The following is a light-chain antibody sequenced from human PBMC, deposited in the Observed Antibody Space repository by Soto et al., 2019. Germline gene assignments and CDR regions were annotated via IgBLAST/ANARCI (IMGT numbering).Light chain of an antibody. V-gene: IGKV1-39*01. CDR3: QQSSRTPYT. CDR2: SAS. Sequence: DIQMTQSPASLAASVGDRVTISCRASHSINTYLNWYQQTPGKAPRLLIYSASTLQSGVPSRFSGSGSGTDFTLTITNLQPEDFAPYSCQQSSRTPYTFGQGTKVAIK. J-gene: IGKJ2*01. CDR1: HSINTY.